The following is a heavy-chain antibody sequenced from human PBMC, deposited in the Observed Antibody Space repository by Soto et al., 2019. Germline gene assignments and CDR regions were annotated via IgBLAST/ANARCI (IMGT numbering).Heavy chain of an antibody. J-gene: IGHJ5*02. D-gene: IGHD5-12*01. CDR2: ISGSGLTI. CDR3: ARGPYRNTYNWFDS. Sequence: HPGGSLRLSCAASGFIFSDYEINWVRQAPGKGLEWVSYISGSGLTIYYADSVKGRFTISRDNAKNSPYLQMNSLGVEDTAVYYCARGPYRNTYNWFDSWGQGTLVTVSS. CDR1: GFIFSDYE. V-gene: IGHV3-48*03.